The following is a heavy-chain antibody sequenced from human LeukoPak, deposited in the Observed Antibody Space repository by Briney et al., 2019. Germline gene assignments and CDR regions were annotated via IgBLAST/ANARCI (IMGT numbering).Heavy chain of an antibody. Sequence: GGSLRLSCAASGFTFSNAWMSWVRQAPGKGLEWVGRIKSKTDGGTTDYAAPVKGRFTISRDDSKNTLYLQMNSLRAEDTAVYYCAKDPTRVRYYYYYYGMDVWGQGTTVTVSS. V-gene: IGHV3-15*01. D-gene: IGHD2-15*01. CDR2: IKSKTDGGTT. CDR1: GFTFSNAW. CDR3: AKDPTRVRYYYYYYGMDV. J-gene: IGHJ6*02.